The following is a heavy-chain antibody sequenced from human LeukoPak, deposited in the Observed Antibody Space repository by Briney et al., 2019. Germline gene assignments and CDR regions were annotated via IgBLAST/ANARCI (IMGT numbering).Heavy chain of an antibody. V-gene: IGHV4-4*07. Sequence: SETLSLTCTVSNGSISSNYWSWIPQPAGKGLEWIGRIYNTGSTNYNPSLKSRVTMSVDTSKNQFSLRLSSVTAADTAIYYCARVRDSSGYYLGAFDVWGQGTMVTVSS. CDR2: IYNTGST. J-gene: IGHJ3*01. CDR3: ARVRDSSGYYLGAFDV. CDR1: NGSISSNY. D-gene: IGHD3-22*01.